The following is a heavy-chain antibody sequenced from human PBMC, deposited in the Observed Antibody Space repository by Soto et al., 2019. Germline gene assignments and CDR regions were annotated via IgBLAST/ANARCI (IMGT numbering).Heavy chain of an antibody. CDR3: ARDVWRQEDCISTSCYYNWFDP. CDR1: GFTFTSSA. CDR2: IVVGSGNT. J-gene: IGHJ5*02. V-gene: IGHV1-58*01. D-gene: IGHD2-2*01. Sequence: SVKVSCKASGFTFTSSAVQWVRQARGQRLEWIGWIVVGSGNTNYAQKFQERVTITRDMSTSTAYMELSSLRSEDTAVYYCARDVWRQEDCISTSCYYNWFDPWGQGTLVTVSS.